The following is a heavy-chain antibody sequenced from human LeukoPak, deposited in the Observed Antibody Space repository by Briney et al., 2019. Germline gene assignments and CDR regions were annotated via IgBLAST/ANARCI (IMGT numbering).Heavy chain of an antibody. CDR3: AKGGYGSGSLDYFDY. D-gene: IGHD3-10*01. J-gene: IGHJ4*02. Sequence: GGSLRLSCAASGFTFSSYWMHWVRQAPGKGLVWVSRINSDGSSTSYADSVKGRFTISRDNAKNTLYLQMNSLRAEDMALYYCAKGGYGSGSLDYFDYWGQGTLVTVSS. CDR2: INSDGSST. V-gene: IGHV3-74*01. CDR1: GFTFSSYW.